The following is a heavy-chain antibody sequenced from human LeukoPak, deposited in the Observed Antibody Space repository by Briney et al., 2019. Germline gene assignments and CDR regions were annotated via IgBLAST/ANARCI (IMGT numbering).Heavy chain of an antibody. J-gene: IGHJ5*02. CDR3: AREVDSGINWFDP. V-gene: IGHV4-59*01. CDR1: GGSISSYY. Sequence: SETLSLTCTVSGGSISSYYRSWIRQPPGKGLEWIGYIYYSGSTNYNPSLKSRVTISVDTSKNQFSLKLSSVTAADTAVYYCAREVDSGINWFDPWGQGTLVTVSS. D-gene: IGHD1-26*01. CDR2: IYYSGST.